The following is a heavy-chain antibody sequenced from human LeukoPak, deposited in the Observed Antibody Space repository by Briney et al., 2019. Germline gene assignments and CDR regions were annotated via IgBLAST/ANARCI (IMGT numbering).Heavy chain of an antibody. Sequence: SVKVSCKASGGTFSSYAISWVRQAPGQGLEWMRGIIPIFGTANYAQKFQGRVTITRDTSASTAYMELSSLRSEDTAVYYCAREAGSGLGYGMDVWGQGTTVTVSS. CDR3: AREAGSGLGYGMDV. CDR2: IIPIFGTA. V-gene: IGHV1-69*05. D-gene: IGHD6-19*01. CDR1: GGTFSSYA. J-gene: IGHJ6*02.